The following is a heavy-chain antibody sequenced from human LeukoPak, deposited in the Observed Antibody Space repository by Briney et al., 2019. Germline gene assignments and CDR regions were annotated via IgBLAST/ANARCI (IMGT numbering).Heavy chain of an antibody. V-gene: IGHV3-23*01. J-gene: IGHJ4*02. CDR1: GFTFSSYA. Sequence: PGGSLRLSCAASGFTFSSYAMSWVRQAPGEGLEWVSAISGSGGSTYYADSVKGRFTISRDNSKNTLYLQMNSLRAEDTAMYYCAKDQGYSSTWFFDYWGQGTLVTVSS. CDR2: ISGSGGST. D-gene: IGHD6-13*01. CDR3: AKDQGYSSTWFFDY.